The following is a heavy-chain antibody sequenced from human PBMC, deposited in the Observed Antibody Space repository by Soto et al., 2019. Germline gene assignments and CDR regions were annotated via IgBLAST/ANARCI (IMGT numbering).Heavy chain of an antibody. V-gene: IGHV3-48*01. D-gene: IGHD5-18*01. Sequence: EVQLVESGGGLVQPGGSLRLSCAASGFTFSSYSMNWVRQAPGKGLEWVSYISSSSSTIYYADSVKGRFTISRDNAKNSLDLQMNSLRAEDTAVYYCARALWLQWSYFDYWGQGTLVTVSS. CDR3: ARALWLQWSYFDY. J-gene: IGHJ4*02. CDR1: GFTFSSYS. CDR2: ISSSSSTI.